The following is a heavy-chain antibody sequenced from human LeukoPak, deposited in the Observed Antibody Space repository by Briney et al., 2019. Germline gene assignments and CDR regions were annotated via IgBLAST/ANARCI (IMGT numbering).Heavy chain of an antibody. CDR2: INSDGSST. V-gene: IGHV3-74*01. D-gene: IGHD3-10*01. J-gene: IGHJ5*02. CDR1: GFTFSSYW. CDR3: ARDPVKVLWFGELLGVNWFDP. Sequence: GGSLRLSCAASGFTFSSYWVHWVRHAPGKGLVWVSRINSDGSSTIYADSVKGRFTISRDNAKNTLYLQMNSLRAEDTAVYYCARDPVKVLWFGELLGVNWFDPWGQGTLVTVSS.